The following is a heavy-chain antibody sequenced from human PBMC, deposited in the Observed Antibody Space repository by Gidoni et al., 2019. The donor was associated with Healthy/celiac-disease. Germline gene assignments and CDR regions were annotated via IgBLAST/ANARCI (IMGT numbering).Heavy chain of an antibody. D-gene: IGHD2-15*01. CDR2: ILGIA. CDR3: ARDRKDIVAVRIKYYYYYMDV. V-gene: IGHV1-69*08. CDR1: GGTFSS. Sequence: QVQLVQSGAEVQKPGSSVKVSCKASGGTFSSYTILGIANYAQKFQGRVTITADKSTRTVYMELSSLRSEDTAVYYCARDRKDIVAVRIKYYYYYMDVWGKGTTVTVSS. J-gene: IGHJ6*03.